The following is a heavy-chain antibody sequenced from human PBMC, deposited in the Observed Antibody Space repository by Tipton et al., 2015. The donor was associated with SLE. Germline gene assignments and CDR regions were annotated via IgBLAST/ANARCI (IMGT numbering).Heavy chain of an antibody. V-gene: IGHV4-4*07. CDR1: GGSISSYY. CDR2: VYTSGST. Sequence: TLSLTCTVSGGSISSYYWSWIRQPAGKGLEWIGRVYTSGSTNYNPSLKSRATMSVDTSKNQFSLKLTSVTAADTAVYYCARDHWSGQRRFDPWGQGTLVTVSS. CDR3: ARDHWSGQRRFDP. J-gene: IGHJ5*02. D-gene: IGHD3-3*01.